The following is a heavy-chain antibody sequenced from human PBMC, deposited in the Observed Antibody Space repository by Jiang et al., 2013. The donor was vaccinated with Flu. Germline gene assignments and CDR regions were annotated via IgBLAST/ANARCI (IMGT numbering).Heavy chain of an antibody. V-gene: IGHV3-33*01. J-gene: IGHJ4*02. CDR3: ARGSLSRPSFFDY. CDR2: SGMDGSNE. Sequence: AASGVHLQYPMACTGSARLQARGWSGWQLSGMDGSNEHYADSVQGRFTLSRDNFKNTLSLQMNSLRVEDTAVYYCARGSLSRPSFFDYWGQGTLVTVSS. D-gene: IGHD3-16*02. CDR1: GVHLQYPMA.